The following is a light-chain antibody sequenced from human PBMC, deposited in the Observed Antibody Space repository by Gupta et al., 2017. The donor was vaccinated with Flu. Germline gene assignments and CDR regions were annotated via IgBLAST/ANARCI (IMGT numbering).Light chain of an antibody. CDR1: QSVRSNY. Sequence: VVLTQSPGTLSFSPGESATLSCRARQSVRSNYLAWYQQNVGQAPRLLIYGASSRADGIPDRFSGSGSGTEFTLTISRREPDDFATYYCHHWYCSPPTFGQGTAVEIK. J-gene: IGKJ1*01. V-gene: IGKV3-20*01. CDR3: HHWYCSPPT. CDR2: GAS.